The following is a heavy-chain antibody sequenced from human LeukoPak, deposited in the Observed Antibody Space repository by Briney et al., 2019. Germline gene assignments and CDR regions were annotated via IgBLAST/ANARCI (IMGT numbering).Heavy chain of an antibody. CDR2: INPSGGST. D-gene: IGHD4-23*01. J-gene: IGHJ3*02. Sequence: ASVKVSCKASGYTFTSYGISWVRQAPGQGLEWMGIINPSGGSTSYAQKFQGRVTMTRDTSTSTVYMELSSLRSEDTAVYYCARAEVVIRALDIWGQGTMVTVSS. CDR3: ARAEVVIRALDI. CDR1: GYTFTSYG. V-gene: IGHV1-46*01.